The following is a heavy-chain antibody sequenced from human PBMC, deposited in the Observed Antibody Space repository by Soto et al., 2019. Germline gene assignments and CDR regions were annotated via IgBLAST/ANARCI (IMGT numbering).Heavy chain of an antibody. CDR2: ILYTGTT. CDR3: ARLGWGNGDSDY. J-gene: IGHJ4*02. V-gene: IGHV4-39*01. CDR1: GGSISKSNCF. Sequence: LSLTCTGSGGSISKSNCFWGWIRQAPGKGLEWIASILYTGTTSYNSSLKSRVAISVDTSKNQFSLKLNSVTAADTAVYYCARLGWGNGDSDYWGQGTLVTVSA. D-gene: IGHD2-21*01.